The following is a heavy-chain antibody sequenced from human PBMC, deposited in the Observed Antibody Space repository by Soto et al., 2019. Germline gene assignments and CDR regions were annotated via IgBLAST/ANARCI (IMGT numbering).Heavy chain of an antibody. CDR3: ARDQLLYDY. V-gene: IGHV3-48*03. Sequence: GWSLRLSCASSVFTFISYEMNWVRQAPGKGLEWVSYISSSGSTIYYADSVKGRFTISRDNAKNSLYLQMNSLRAEDTAVYYCARDQLLYDYWGQGTLVTVSS. CDR1: VFTFISYE. CDR2: ISSSGSTI. D-gene: IGHD2-2*02. J-gene: IGHJ4*02.